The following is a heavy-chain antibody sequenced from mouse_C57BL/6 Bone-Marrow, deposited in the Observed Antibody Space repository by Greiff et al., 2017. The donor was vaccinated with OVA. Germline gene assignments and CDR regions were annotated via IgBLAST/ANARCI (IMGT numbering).Heavy chain of an antibody. CDR3: ARLPYYSNGFDY. CDR2: INPGSGGT. V-gene: IGHV1-54*01. Sequence: VMLVESGAELVRPGTSVKVSCKASGYAFTNYLIEWVKQRPGQGLEWIGVINPGSGGTNYNEKFKGKATLTADKSSSTAYMQLSSLTSEDSAVYFCARLPYYSNGFDYWGQGTTLTVSS. D-gene: IGHD2-5*01. CDR1: GYAFTNYL. J-gene: IGHJ2*01.